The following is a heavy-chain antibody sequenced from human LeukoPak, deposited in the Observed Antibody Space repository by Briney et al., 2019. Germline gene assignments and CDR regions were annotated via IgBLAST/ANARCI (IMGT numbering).Heavy chain of an antibody. CDR1: GGSFSGYY. Sequence: SETLSLTCAVYGGSFSGYYWSWIRQPPGKGLEWIGEINHSGSTNYNPSLKSLVTISVDTSKNQFSLKLSSVTAADTAVYYCARSSHDFWSGYTNYFDYWGQGTLVTVSS. CDR2: INHSGST. D-gene: IGHD3-3*01. CDR3: ARSSHDFWSGYTNYFDY. J-gene: IGHJ4*02. V-gene: IGHV4-34*01.